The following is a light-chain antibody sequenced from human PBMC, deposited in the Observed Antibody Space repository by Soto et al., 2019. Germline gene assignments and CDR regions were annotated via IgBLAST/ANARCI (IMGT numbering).Light chain of an antibody. CDR1: QSVSTY. CDR2: DAS. Sequence: EVMLTQSPATLSLSPGERVALSCRASQSVSTYLAWYQQKPGQAPRLFIYDASNRATGVPARFSGSGSGTDFTLTISSLEPEDFAVYYCQQRSEWPITFGQGTRLEV. CDR3: QQRSEWPIT. V-gene: IGKV3-11*01. J-gene: IGKJ5*01.